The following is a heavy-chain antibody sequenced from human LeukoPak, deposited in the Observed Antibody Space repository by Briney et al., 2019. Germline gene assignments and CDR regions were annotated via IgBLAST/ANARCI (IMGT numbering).Heavy chain of an antibody. CDR1: GGSFSGYY. V-gene: IGHV4-34*01. D-gene: IGHD3-9*01. J-gene: IGHJ4*02. CDR3: ARGHDYDILTGCYRSFDY. Sequence: SETLSLTCAVYGGSFSGYYWSWIRQPPGKGLEWIGEINHSGSTNYNPSLKSRVTISVDTSKNQFSLKLNSVTAADTAVYYCARGHDYDILTGCYRSFDYWGQGTLVTVSS. CDR2: INHSGST.